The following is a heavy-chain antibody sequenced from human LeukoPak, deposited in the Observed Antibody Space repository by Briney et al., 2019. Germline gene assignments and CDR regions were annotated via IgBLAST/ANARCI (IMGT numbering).Heavy chain of an antibody. D-gene: IGHD3-22*01. J-gene: IGHJ4*02. V-gene: IGHV3-30*03. CDR1: GFTFSSYG. Sequence: GGSLRLSCAASGFTFSSYGMHWVRQAPGKGLEWVAVISYDGSNKYYADSVKGRFTISRDNSKNTLYLQMNSLRAEDTAVYYCAANYYDSSGYYYGRETPIGYWGQGTLVTVSS. CDR3: AANYYDSSGYYYGRETPIGY. CDR2: ISYDGSNK.